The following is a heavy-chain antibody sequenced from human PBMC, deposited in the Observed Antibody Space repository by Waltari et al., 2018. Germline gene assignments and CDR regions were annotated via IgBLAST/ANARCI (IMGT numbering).Heavy chain of an antibody. D-gene: IGHD5-18*01. CDR2: IDDDGSGT. Sequence: EVRLEESGGGLVQPGGSLSLSGAASGCAFSRYWMHGVSQAPGRGLVWVSRIDDDGSGTTYADSVMGRFTISRDNAKNTVYLEMNSLRAEDTAVYYCSRSPAGYSRSDYWGQGTLATVSS. CDR3: SRSPAGYSRSDY. V-gene: IGHV3-74*01. J-gene: IGHJ4*02. CDR1: GCAFSRYW.